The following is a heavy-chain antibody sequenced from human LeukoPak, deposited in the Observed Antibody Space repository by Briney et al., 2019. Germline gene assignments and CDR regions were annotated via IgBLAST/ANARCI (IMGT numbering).Heavy chain of an antibody. CDR3: ARFRQYYYYMDV. Sequence: ASVKVSCKAAGYTFTSYGISWVQEAPGQGLEWMGWIRAYNGNTNYAQKLQGRVTMTTDTSTSTAYMELMSLRSDDTAVYYCARFRQYYYYMDVWGKGTTVTVSS. J-gene: IGHJ6*03. V-gene: IGHV1-18*01. CDR1: GYTFTSYG. CDR2: IRAYNGNT.